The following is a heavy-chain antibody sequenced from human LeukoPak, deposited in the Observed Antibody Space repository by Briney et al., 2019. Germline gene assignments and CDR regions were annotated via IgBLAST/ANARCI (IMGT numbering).Heavy chain of an antibody. CDR3: ARADYDYVWGSYRNWFDP. Sequence: TETLSLTCTVSGGSISSSSYYWGWIRQPSGKGLEWIGSIYYSGSTYYNPSLKSRVTISVDTSKNQFSLKLSSVTAADTAVYYCARADYDYVWGSYRNWFDPWGQGTLVTVSS. V-gene: IGHV4-39*01. CDR1: GGSISSSSYY. D-gene: IGHD3-16*01. CDR2: IYYSGST. J-gene: IGHJ5*02.